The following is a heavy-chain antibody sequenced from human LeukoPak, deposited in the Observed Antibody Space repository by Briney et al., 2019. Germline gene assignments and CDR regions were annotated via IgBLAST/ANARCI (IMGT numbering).Heavy chain of an antibody. V-gene: IGHV1-2*06. D-gene: IGHD3-10*01. J-gene: IGHJ3*02. CDR2: INPNSGGT. CDR1: GYTFTGYY. CDR3: ARVSGVVANAFDI. Sequence: ASVKVSCQASGYTFTGYYMHWVRQAPGQGLEWMGRINPNSGGTNYAQKFQGRVTMTRDTSISTAYMELSRLRSDDTAVYYCARVSGVVANAFDIWGQGTMVTVSS.